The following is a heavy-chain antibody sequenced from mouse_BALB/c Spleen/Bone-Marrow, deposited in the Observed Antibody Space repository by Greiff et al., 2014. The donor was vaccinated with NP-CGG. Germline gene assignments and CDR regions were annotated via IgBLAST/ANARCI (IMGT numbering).Heavy chain of an antibody. D-gene: IGHD2-2*01. J-gene: IGHJ2*01. CDR2: IDPVNGNT. CDR3: ASYVYGYYFDY. CDR1: GFNIKDTY. V-gene: IGHV14-3*02. Sequence: VHVKQSGAELVKSGASVKLSCTASGFNIKDTYMHWVKQRPEQGLEWIGRIDPVNGNTKYDPKFQGKATITADTSSNTAYLQLSSLTSEDTAVYYCASYVYGYYFDYWGQGTTLTVSS.